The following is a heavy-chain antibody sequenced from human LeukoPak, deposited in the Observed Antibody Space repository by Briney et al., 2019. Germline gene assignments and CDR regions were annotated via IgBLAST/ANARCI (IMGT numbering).Heavy chain of an antibody. Sequence: SETLSLTCTVSGGSISSYYWSWLRQPPGKGLEWIGYIYYSGSTNYNPSLKSRVTMSVDTSKNQFSLKLSSVTAADTAVYYCARGGMTPYYYYYMDVWGKGTTVTISS. J-gene: IGHJ6*03. V-gene: IGHV4-59*12. CDR2: IYYSGST. CDR1: GGSISSYY. D-gene: IGHD2-15*01. CDR3: ARGGMTPYYYYYMDV.